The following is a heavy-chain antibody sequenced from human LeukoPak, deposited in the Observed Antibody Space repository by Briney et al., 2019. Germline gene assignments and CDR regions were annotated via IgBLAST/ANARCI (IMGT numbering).Heavy chain of an antibody. CDR1: GGSISSYY. Sequence: SETLSLTCTVSGGSISSYYWSWIQQPAGKGLEWIGRIYTSGSTNYNPSLKSRVTISVDTSKNQFSLKLSSVTAADTVVYYCASCDCSSTSCYPNYYYYYMDVWGKGTTVTVSS. V-gene: IGHV4-4*07. D-gene: IGHD2-2*01. CDR3: ASCDCSSTSCYPNYYYYYMDV. CDR2: IYTSGST. J-gene: IGHJ6*03.